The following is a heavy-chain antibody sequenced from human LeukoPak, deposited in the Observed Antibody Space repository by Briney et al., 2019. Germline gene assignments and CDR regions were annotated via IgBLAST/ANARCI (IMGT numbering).Heavy chain of an antibody. V-gene: IGHV3-23*01. Sequence: ETLSLTCTVSGGSISSSSYYWGWIRQPPGNGLEWVSAMSSSDDGRYYAASVRGRFTISRDTSRSTLYLQMNSLRAEDAAVYYCAKAPVTSCRGAFCYPFDYWGQGTLVTVSS. CDR1: GGSISSSSYY. D-gene: IGHD2-15*01. CDR2: MSSSDDGR. J-gene: IGHJ4*02. CDR3: AKAPVTSCRGAFCYPFDY.